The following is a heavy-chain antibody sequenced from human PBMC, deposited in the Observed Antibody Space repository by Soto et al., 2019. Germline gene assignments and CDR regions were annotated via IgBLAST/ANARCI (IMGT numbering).Heavy chain of an antibody. J-gene: IGHJ5*02. V-gene: IGHV3-48*02. CDR1: GFSMYDYG. D-gene: IGHD3-10*01. Sequence: EVQLVQSGGGLVQPGGSLRLSCVDSGFSMYDYGMNWVRQAPGKGLEWVSYISSSSSVIYYADYVKGRFTISRDNAKNSVYLQMNRVRDEDTAVYYCARDFLSGKPWGQGTLVTVSS. CDR2: ISSSSSVI. CDR3: ARDFLSGKP.